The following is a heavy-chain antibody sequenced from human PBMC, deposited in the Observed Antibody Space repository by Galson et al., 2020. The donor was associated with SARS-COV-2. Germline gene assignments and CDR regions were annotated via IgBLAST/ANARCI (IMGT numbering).Heavy chain of an antibody. J-gene: IGHJ6*04. Sequence: SETLSLTCDLSGRSISSVGHSWSWIRQPPGKGLEWIAVIYESGTTYYTPSLKSRVAISLDRSRNQFSLKLTTVTAADTAVYYCARARLLDVWGKGTTVTVSS. CDR2: IYESGTT. CDR1: GRSISSVGHS. V-gene: IGHV4-30-2*01. CDR3: ARARLLDV.